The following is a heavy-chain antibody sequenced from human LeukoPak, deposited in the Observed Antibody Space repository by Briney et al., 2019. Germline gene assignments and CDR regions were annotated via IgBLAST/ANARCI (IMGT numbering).Heavy chain of an antibody. CDR2: IHYIGIT. Sequence: SETLSLTCSVSGASLSTSSYFWGWIRQPPGKGLEWIANIHYIGITHYNPSLKSRVTISMDTSKNHFSLKLSSVTAADTAVYFCARDVVPDYWGQGTVVIVSS. CDR3: ARDVVPDY. D-gene: IGHD2-21*01. CDR1: GASLSTSSYF. J-gene: IGHJ4*02. V-gene: IGHV4-39*02.